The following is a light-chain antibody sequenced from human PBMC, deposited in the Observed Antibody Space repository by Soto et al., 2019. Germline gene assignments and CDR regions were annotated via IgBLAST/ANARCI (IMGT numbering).Light chain of an antibody. CDR1: QSVSSN. Sequence: EIVMTQSPANLSVSPGERATLSCRASQSVSSNLAWYQQKPGQAPRLLIYGASTRATGIPARFSGSGSGTEFTLTISSLQAENFAVYYCQQYNNWPPITFGPWTKVDIK. CDR3: QQYNNWPPIT. V-gene: IGKV3-15*01. J-gene: IGKJ3*01. CDR2: GAS.